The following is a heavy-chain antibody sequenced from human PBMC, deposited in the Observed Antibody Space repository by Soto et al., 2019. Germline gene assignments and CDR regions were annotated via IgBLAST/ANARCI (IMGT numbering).Heavy chain of an antibody. CDR2: IYKTGST. Sequence: QVQLQESGPGLGKPSQTLSPTCSFSGGSITGVGPYWTWIRQHPGKGLEWIGHIYKTGSTDFNPSLKDRLTISIDTSKNQFSLSLRSVTDADTAVYYCARDRIQFSVDVWGQGTTVTVSS. D-gene: IGHD5-18*01. CDR1: GGSITGVGPY. CDR3: ARDRIQFSVDV. V-gene: IGHV4-31*03. J-gene: IGHJ6*02.